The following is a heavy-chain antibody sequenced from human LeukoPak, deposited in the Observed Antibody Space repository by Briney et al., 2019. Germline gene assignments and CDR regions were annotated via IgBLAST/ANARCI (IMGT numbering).Heavy chain of an antibody. D-gene: IGHD3-22*01. CDR1: GGSVSSGSYY. CDR2: IYYSGST. J-gene: IGHJ4*02. CDR3: ASSSGYVFDY. Sequence: SETLSLTCTVSGGSVSSGSYYWSWIRQPPGKGLEWIGYIYYSGSTKYNPSLKSRVTISVDRSKSQFSLKLSSVTAADTAVYYCASSSGYVFDYWGQGTLVTVSS. V-gene: IGHV4-61*01.